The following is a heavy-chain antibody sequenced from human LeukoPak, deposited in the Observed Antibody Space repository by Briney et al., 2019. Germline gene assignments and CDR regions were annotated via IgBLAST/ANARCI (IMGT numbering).Heavy chain of an antibody. J-gene: IGHJ4*02. CDR3: DDSSGYVFDY. CDR1: AGSVIGYY. CDR2: IYSSGIP. Sequence: PSQTLSLTCAVYAGSVIGYYWGWIRQPPGKGLELIGWIYSSGIPFYNPSLKSRATISVDTSNNQFSLKLSSVTAADTAVYYCDDSSGYVFDYWGQGTLVTVSS. D-gene: IGHD3-22*01. V-gene: IGHV4-34*01.